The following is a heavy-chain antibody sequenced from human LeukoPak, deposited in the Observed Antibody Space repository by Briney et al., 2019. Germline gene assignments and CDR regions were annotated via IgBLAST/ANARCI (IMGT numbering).Heavy chain of an antibody. J-gene: IGHJ6*03. CDR1: GFTFSSYG. V-gene: IGHV3-23*01. Sequence: PGGSLRLSCAASGFTFSSYGMSWVRQAPGKGLEWVSAISGSGGSTYYADSVKGRFTISRDNSKNTLYLQMNSLRAEDTAVYYCAKGPPTPFYYYYYMDVWGKGTTVTISS. CDR3: AKGPPTPFYYYYYMDV. CDR2: ISGSGGST.